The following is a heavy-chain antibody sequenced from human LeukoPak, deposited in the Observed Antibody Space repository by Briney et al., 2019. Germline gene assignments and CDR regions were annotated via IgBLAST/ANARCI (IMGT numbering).Heavy chain of an antibody. D-gene: IGHD6-13*01. CDR1: GFTSDDYG. Sequence: GGSLRLSCAASGFTSDDYGMSWVRQAPGKGLEWVSGINWNGSITGYADSVKGRFTISRDNAKNSLYLQMNSLRAEDTTLYYCARVYLSQQLVPGLDYWGQGTLVTVSS. CDR2: INWNGSIT. V-gene: IGHV3-20*04. J-gene: IGHJ4*02. CDR3: ARVYLSQQLVPGLDY.